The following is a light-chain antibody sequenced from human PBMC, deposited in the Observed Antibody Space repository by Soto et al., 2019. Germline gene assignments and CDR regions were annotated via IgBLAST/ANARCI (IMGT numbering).Light chain of an antibody. CDR1: QTITRY. CDR2: AAS. V-gene: IGKV1-39*01. J-gene: IGKJ2*01. CDR3: QQSFSTPHT. Sequence: DIQMTQSPSSLSAFVGDRVTITCRASQTITRYLSWFQQNPGKAPKPLSYAASSLQSGVPSRFSGSGSGTHFTLTISSLQPEDCATYYCQQSFSTPHTFGQGTKLEIK.